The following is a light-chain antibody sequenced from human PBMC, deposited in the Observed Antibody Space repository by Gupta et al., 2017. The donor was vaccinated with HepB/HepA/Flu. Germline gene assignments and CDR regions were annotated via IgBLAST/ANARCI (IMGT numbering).Light chain of an antibody. CDR3: QQNYCTVS. CDR2: AAS. V-gene: IGKV1-39*01. CDR1: LSLDIF. Sequence: IQTTQSPSSLSASVGDIVTITCREGLSLDIFLSWYQQKPGKAPKLLIYAASNLQSGVPSSFSGSASGTDFTLTISELQPEDFATYYCQQNYCTVSFGHGTRVDVK. J-gene: IGKJ3*01.